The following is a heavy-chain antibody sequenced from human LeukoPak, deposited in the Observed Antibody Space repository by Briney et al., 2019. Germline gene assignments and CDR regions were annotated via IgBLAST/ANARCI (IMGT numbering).Heavy chain of an antibody. CDR1: GFTFSSYS. CDR3: ASSWGSAIDF. V-gene: IGHV3-21*01. Sequence: GGSLRLSCAASGFTFSSYSMNWVRQAPGKGLEWVSSISSSSSYIYYADSVKGRFTISRDNAKSSLYLQMNSLRAEDTAVYYCASSWGSAIDFWGQGTLVAVSS. D-gene: IGHD3-16*01. J-gene: IGHJ4*02. CDR2: ISSSSSYI.